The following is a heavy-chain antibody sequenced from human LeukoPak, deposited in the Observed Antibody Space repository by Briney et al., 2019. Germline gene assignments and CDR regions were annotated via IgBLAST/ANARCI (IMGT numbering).Heavy chain of an antibody. Sequence: GGSLRLSCAASGFNFSNHAMSWVRQTPGKGLEWVSSISSSSSYIYYADSVKGRFTISRDNAKNSLYLQMNSLRAEDTAVYYCARSCSGGSCYYGMDVWGQGTTVTVSS. CDR3: ARSCSGGSCYYGMDV. CDR1: GFNFSNHA. J-gene: IGHJ6*02. V-gene: IGHV3-21*01. CDR2: ISSSSSYI. D-gene: IGHD2-15*01.